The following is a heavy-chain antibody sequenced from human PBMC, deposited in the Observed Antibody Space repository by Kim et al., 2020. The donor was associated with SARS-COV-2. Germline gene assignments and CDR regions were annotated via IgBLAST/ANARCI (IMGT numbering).Heavy chain of an antibody. V-gene: IGHV4-59*01. CDR3: AAAGYSGYDC. D-gene: IGHD5-12*01. CDR2: IYYSGST. J-gene: IGHJ4*02. Sequence: SETLSLTCIVSGGSISSYYWSWIRQPPGKGLEWIGYIYYSGSTNYNPSLKSRVTISVDTSKNQFSLKLSSVTAADTAVYYCAAAGYSGYDCWGQGTLVTVSS. CDR1: GGSISSYY.